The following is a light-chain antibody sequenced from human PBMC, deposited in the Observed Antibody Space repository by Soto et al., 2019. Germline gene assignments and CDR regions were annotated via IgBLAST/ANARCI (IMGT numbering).Light chain of an antibody. Sequence: DIQMTQSPSSLSASVGDRVTITCRASQSISSYLNWYQQKPGKAPKLLIYAASSLQSGVPSRLSGSGSGTDFTLTISSLQPEDFATYYCQQSYSTSFGPGTKVDIK. CDR2: AAS. CDR3: QQSYSTS. CDR1: QSISSY. J-gene: IGKJ3*01. V-gene: IGKV1-39*01.